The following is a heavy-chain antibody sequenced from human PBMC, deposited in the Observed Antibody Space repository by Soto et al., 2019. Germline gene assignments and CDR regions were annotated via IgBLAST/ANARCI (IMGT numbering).Heavy chain of an antibody. J-gene: IGHJ4*02. Sequence: PSGTLSLTCTVPGGSISSSSYYWGWIRQPPGKGLEWIGSIYYSGSTYYNPSLKSRVTISVDTSKNQFSLKLSSVTAADTAVYYCARQRVAGTLPIGYWGQGTLVTVSS. CDR2: IYYSGST. D-gene: IGHD6-19*01. V-gene: IGHV4-39*01. CDR1: GGSISSSSYY. CDR3: ARQRVAGTLPIGY.